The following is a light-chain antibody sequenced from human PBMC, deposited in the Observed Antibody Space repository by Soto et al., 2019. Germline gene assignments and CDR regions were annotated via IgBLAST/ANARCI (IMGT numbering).Light chain of an antibody. J-gene: IGKJ1*01. CDR2: KTS. Sequence: DIQMTQSPSTLSASVGDRVTITCRASQSINSWLAWYQQKPGKAPKLLIYKTSTLESGVPSRFTGSASGTEFTLNISSLQPDDFATYYCQQYDNSPWTFGQGTKVEIK. CDR1: QSINSW. CDR3: QQYDNSPWT. V-gene: IGKV1-5*03.